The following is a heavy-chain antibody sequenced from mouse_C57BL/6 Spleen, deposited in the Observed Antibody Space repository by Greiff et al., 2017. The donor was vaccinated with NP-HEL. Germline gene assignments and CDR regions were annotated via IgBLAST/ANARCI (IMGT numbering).Heavy chain of an antibody. CDR2: IAPSDSYT. CDR3: ARAGYYGTLDY. D-gene: IGHD1-1*01. J-gene: IGHJ2*01. V-gene: IGHV1-50*01. CDR1: GYTFTSYW. Sequence: QVQLQQPGAELVKPGASVKLSCKASGYTFTSYWMQWVKQRPGQGLEWIGEIAPSDSYTNYNQKFKGKATFTVDTSSSTAYMQLSSLTSEDSAVYYCARAGYYGTLDYWGQGTTLTVSS.